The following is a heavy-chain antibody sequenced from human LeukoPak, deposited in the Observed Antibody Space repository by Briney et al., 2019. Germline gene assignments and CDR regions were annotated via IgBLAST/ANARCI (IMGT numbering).Heavy chain of an antibody. Sequence: SETLSLTCAVYGGSFSGYYWSWIRQPPGKGLEWIGEINHRGSTNYNPSLKSRVTISVDTSKNQFSLKLSSVTAADTAVYYCARVGAELRTIDYWGQGTLVTVSS. CDR1: GGSFSGYY. J-gene: IGHJ4*02. CDR2: INHRGST. D-gene: IGHD1-7*01. CDR3: ARVGAELRTIDY. V-gene: IGHV4-34*01.